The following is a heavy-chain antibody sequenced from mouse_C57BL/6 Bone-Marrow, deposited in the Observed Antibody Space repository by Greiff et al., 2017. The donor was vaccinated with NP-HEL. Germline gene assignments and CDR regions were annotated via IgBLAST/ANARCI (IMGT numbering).Heavy chain of an antibody. V-gene: IGHV1-54*01. J-gene: IGHJ4*01. Sequence: VQLQQSGAELVRPGTSVKVSCKASGYAFTNYLIEWVKQRPGQGLEWIGVINPGSGGTNYNEKFKGKATLTADKSSSTAYMQLSSLTSEDSAVYFCAREGSSHYYAMDYWGQGTSVTVSS. CDR3: AREGSSHYYAMDY. CDR2: INPGSGGT. CDR1: GYAFTNYL. D-gene: IGHD1-1*01.